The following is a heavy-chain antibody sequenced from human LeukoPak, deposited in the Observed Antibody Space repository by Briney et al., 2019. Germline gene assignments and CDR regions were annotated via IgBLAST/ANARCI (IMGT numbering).Heavy chain of an antibody. J-gene: IGHJ6*03. CDR2: ISGSGGST. CDR1: GFTFSSYG. Sequence: PGGSLRLSCAASGFTFSSYGMHWVRQAPGKGLEWVSAISGSGGSTYYADSVKGRFTISRDNSKNTVYLQMNSLRAEDTAVYYCAKGRYYMDVWGKGTTVTVSS. CDR3: AKGRYYMDV. V-gene: IGHV3-23*01.